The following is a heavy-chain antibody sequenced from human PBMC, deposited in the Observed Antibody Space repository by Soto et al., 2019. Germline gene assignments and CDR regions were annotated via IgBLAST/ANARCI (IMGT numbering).Heavy chain of an antibody. D-gene: IGHD2-21*01. CDR2: IWYDGSGK. Sequence: QEQLVESGGGVVQPGRSLRLSCEASGFTFSDYGWHWVRQAPGKGLEWVAVIWYDGSGKYYTDSVKGRFNISRDNSKKTLYLQMNSLRSDDTAVYYCARDWGGPTRTRCVAPDYWGQGTLVTVSS. J-gene: IGHJ4*02. CDR3: ARDWGGPTRTRCVAPDY. CDR1: GFTFSDYG. V-gene: IGHV3-33*01.